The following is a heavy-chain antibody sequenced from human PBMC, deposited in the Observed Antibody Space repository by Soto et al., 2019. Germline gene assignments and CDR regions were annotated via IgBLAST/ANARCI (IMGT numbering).Heavy chain of an antibody. CDR3: TRDHIVATSLHDY. D-gene: IGHD5-12*01. CDR2: ISAYNGNT. V-gene: IGHV1-18*04. CDR1: GYTFTGYG. Sequence: AAVKVSCKASGYTFTGYGISWVRQAPGQGLEWMGWISAYNGNTNYAQKLQGRVTMTTDTSTSTAYMELRSLRSDDTAVYYCTRDHIVATSLHDYWGQGTLVTVSS. J-gene: IGHJ4*02.